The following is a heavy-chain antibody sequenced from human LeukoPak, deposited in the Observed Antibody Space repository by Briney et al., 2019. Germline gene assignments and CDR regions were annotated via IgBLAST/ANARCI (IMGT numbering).Heavy chain of an antibody. V-gene: IGHV4-34*01. J-gene: IGHJ5*02. CDR1: GGSFSGYY. D-gene: IGHD3-10*01. CDR2: INHSGST. Sequence: SETLSLTCAVYGGSFSGYYWSWIRQPPGKGLEWIGEINHSGSTNYNPSLKSRVTISVDTSKNQFSLKLSSVTAADTAVYYCARVGLVWFGELLPPSRWFDPWGQGTLVTVSS. CDR3: ARVGLVWFGELLPPSRWFDP.